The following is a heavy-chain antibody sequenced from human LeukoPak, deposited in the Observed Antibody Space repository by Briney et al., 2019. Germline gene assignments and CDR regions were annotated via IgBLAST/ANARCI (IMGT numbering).Heavy chain of an antibody. D-gene: IGHD6-13*01. CDR3: ARGVYIAAAQYAY. CDR1: GGSFSGYY. Sequence: PSETLSLTCAVYGGSFSGYYWSWIRQPPGKGLEWIGYIYYSGTTNYNPSLKSRVTISVDTSKNQFSLKLSSVTAADTAVYYCARGVYIAAAQYAYWGQGTLVAVSS. J-gene: IGHJ4*02. V-gene: IGHV4-59*01. CDR2: IYYSGTT.